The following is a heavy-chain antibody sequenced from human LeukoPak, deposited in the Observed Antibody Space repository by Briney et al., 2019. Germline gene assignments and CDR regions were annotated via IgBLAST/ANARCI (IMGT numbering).Heavy chain of an antibody. V-gene: IGHV3-30*18. Sequence: GRSLRLSCAASGFTFSSYGMHWVRQAPGKGLEWVAVISYDGSNKYYADSVKGRFTISRDNSKNTLYLQMNSLGAEDTAVYYCAKDSVVVPAALDYWGQGTLVTVSS. CDR3: AKDSVVVPAALDY. D-gene: IGHD2-2*01. CDR1: GFTFSSYG. CDR2: ISYDGSNK. J-gene: IGHJ4*02.